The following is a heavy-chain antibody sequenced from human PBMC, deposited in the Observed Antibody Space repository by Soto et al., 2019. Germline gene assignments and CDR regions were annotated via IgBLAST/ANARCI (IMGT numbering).Heavy chain of an antibody. CDR3: ARKVEELTGYYYYYYYGMDV. CDR2: MNPNSGNT. V-gene: IGHV1-8*01. Sequence: QVQLVQSGAEVKKPGASVKVSCKASGYTFTSYDINWVRQATGQGLEWMGWMNPNSGNTGYAQKFQGRVTMTRNTSISTAYMELSSLRSEDTAVYYCARKVEELTGYYYYYYYGMDVWGQGTTVTVSS. CDR1: GYTFTSYD. J-gene: IGHJ6*02. D-gene: IGHD3-9*01.